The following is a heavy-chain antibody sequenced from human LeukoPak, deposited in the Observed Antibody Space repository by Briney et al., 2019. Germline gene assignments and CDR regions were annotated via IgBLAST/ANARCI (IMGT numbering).Heavy chain of an antibody. CDR1: GFTFSSYS. CDR2: ISSSSGTI. CDR3: ARGGLRGDY. V-gene: IGHV3-48*01. D-gene: IGHD4-17*01. J-gene: IGHJ4*02. Sequence: GGSLRLSCAASGFTFSSYSMNWVRQAPGKGLEWVSYISSSSGTIYYADSVKGRFTISRDNAENSLYLQMSSLRTEDTAVYYCARGGLRGDYWGQGTLVTVSS.